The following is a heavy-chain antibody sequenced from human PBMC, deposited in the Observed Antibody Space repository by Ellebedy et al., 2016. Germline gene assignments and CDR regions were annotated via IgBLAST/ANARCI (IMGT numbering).Heavy chain of an antibody. CDR2: INPNSGGT. CDR1: GYTFADYY. V-gene: IGHV1-2*02. CDR3: ARDRTTIIHDY. Sequence: ASVKVSCKASGYTFADYYMHWVRQAPGQGLEWMGWINPNSGGTNYAQKFQGRVTMTRDTSISTAYMELSSLKSDDTAVYYCARDRTTIIHDYWGQGTLVTVSS. D-gene: IGHD1-14*01. J-gene: IGHJ4*02.